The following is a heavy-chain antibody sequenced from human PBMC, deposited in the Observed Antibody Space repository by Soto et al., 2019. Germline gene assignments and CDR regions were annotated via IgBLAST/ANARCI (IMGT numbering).Heavy chain of an antibody. CDR2: IYYSGST. D-gene: IGHD3-3*01. CDR3: ARYDWMVSFDY. CDR1: GGSISSSSYY. Sequence: SETLSLTCTVSGGSISSSSYYWGWIRQPPGKGLEWIGSIYYSGSTYYNPSLKSRVTISVDTSKNQFSLKLSSVTAADTAVYYCARYDWMVSFDYWGQGTLVTVSS. V-gene: IGHV4-39*01. J-gene: IGHJ4*02.